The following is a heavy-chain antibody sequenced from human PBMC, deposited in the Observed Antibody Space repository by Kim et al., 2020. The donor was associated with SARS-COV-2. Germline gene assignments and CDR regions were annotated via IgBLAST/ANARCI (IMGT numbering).Heavy chain of an antibody. D-gene: IGHD3-3*01. Sequence: SETLSLTCAVYGGSFSGYYWSWIRQPPGKGLEWIGEINHSGSTNYNPSLKSRVTISVDMSKNQFSLKLSSVTAADTAVYYCARGIQSITIFGVVTTGHYYYYGMDVWGQGTTVTVSS. CDR3: ARGIQSITIFGVVTTGHYYYYGMDV. CDR2: INHSGST. V-gene: IGHV4-34*01. J-gene: IGHJ6*02. CDR1: GGSFSGYY.